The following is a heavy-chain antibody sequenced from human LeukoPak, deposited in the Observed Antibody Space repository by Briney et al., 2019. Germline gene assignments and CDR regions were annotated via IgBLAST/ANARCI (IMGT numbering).Heavy chain of an antibody. Sequence: SETLSLTCAVYGGSFSGYYWSWIRQPPGKGLEWIGEINHSGSTNYNPSLKSRVTISVDTSKNQFSLELSSVTAADTAVYYCARSLSYWGQGTLVTVSS. CDR1: GGSFSGYY. CDR2: INHSGST. J-gene: IGHJ4*02. CDR3: ARSLSY. V-gene: IGHV4-34*01. D-gene: IGHD2/OR15-2a*01.